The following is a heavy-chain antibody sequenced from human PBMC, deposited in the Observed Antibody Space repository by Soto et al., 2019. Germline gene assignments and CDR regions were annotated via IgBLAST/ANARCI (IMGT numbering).Heavy chain of an antibody. Sequence: SMTMSVTCIISSGSIIRHDYYWSSIRQPPGKGLEWIGYIYYSGSTYYNPSLKSRVTISVDTSKNQFSLKLSSVTAADTAVYYCARDSSGYPDYWGQGTLVT. V-gene: IGHV4-30-4*01. D-gene: IGHD3-22*01. CDR2: IYYSGST. CDR1: SGSIIRHDYY. CDR3: ARDSSGYPDY. J-gene: IGHJ4*02.